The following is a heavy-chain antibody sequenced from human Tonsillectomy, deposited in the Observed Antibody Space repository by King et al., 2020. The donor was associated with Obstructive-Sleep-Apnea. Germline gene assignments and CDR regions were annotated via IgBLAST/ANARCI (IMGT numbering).Heavy chain of an antibody. CDR1: GFTFSRYS. V-gene: IGHV3-48*04. CDR2: ISSSSGTI. Sequence: VQLVESGGGLVQPGGSLRLSCGASGFTFSRYSMDWVRQAPGKGLEWVSYISSSSGTIYYTDSVKGRFTISRDNAKSSLYLQMNSLRAEDTAVYYCAGRTQTDAFDIWGQGTMVTVSS. J-gene: IGHJ3*02. CDR3: AGRTQTDAFDI.